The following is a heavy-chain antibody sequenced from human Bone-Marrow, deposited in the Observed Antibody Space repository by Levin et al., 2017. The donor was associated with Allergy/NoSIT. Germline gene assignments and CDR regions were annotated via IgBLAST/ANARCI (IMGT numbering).Heavy chain of an antibody. CDR2: ISGSGGVGS. Sequence: GGSLRLSCVASGFTFYRYAMSWVRQAQGKGLEWVSGISGSGGVGSYYADSVKGRFTISRDNSKNTIHLQMNSLRVEDTALYYCVKGSLGYCSSSSCPEDIWGQGTLVTVSS. D-gene: IGHD2-2*01. CDR3: VKGSLGYCSSSSCPEDI. V-gene: IGHV3-23*01. CDR1: GFTFYRYA. J-gene: IGHJ3*02.